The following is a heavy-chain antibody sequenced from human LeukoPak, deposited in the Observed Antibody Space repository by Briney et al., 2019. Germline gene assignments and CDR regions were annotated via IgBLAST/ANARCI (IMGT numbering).Heavy chain of an antibody. J-gene: IGHJ4*02. CDR2: INHSGST. CDR1: GGSFSGYY. Sequence: SETLSLTCAVYGGSFSGYYWSWIRQPPGKGLEWIGEINHSGSTNYNPSLKSRATISVDTSKNQFSLKLSSVTAADTAVYYCASQGSEWELPGDFDYWGQGTLVTVSS. D-gene: IGHD1-26*01. CDR3: ASQGSEWELPGDFDY. V-gene: IGHV4-34*01.